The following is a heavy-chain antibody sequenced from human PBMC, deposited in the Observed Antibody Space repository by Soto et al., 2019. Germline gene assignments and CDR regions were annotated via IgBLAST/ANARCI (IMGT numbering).Heavy chain of an antibody. CDR2: IGPESGAT. CDR1: GYTFTGHY. J-gene: IGHJ4*02. V-gene: IGHV1-2*02. D-gene: IGHD1-26*01. CDR3: GRGRSGQIVVFY. Sequence: GXSVKVSCKASGYTFTGHYIHWVRQAPEQGPEWMGEIGPESGATRYAQKFQGRVTMTMDMSITTVYMELSNLSPDDTAVYYCGRGRSGQIVVFYWGQGNPVTVSS.